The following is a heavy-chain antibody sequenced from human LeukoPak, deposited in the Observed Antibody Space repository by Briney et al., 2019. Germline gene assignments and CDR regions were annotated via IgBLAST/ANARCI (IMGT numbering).Heavy chain of an antibody. J-gene: IGHJ3*02. CDR3: ARENSRAFDI. CDR2: ISSSSSYI. V-gene: IGHV3-21*01. Sequence: GGSLRLSCAASGFIFSTYEMNWVRQAPGKGLEWVSSISSSSSYIYYADSVKGRFTISRDNAKNSLYLQMNSLRAEDTAVYYCARENSRAFDIWGQGTMVTVSS. CDR1: GFIFSTYE.